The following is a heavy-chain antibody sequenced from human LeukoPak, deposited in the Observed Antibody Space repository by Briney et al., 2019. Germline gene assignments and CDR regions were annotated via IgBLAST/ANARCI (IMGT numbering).Heavy chain of an antibody. CDR2: INPNSDNT. CDR1: GYTFTSSD. J-gene: IGHJ5*02. CDR3: ARVIVVIPGTNVWFDP. V-gene: IGHV1-8*03. Sequence: GASVKVSCKTSGYTFTSSDINWVRQATGQGLEWMGWINPNSDNTGYAQKFQGRVTITRNTSIGTAYMELSSLSSEDTAEYYCARVIVVIPGTNVWFDPWGQGTLVTVSS. D-gene: IGHD2-2*01.